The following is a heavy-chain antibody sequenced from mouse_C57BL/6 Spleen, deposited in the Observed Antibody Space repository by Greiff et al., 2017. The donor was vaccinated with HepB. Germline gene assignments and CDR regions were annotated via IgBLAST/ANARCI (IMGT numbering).Heavy chain of an antibody. CDR3: ARGPAWVAY. CDR1: GYSITSGYY. CDR2: ISYDGSN. J-gene: IGHJ3*01. Sequence: EVQRVESGPGLVKPSQSLSLTCSVTGYSITSGYYWNWIRQFPGNKLEWMGYISYDGSNNYNPSLKNRISITRDTSKNQFFLKLNSVTTEDTATYYCARGPAWVAYWGQGTLVTVSA. V-gene: IGHV3-6*01.